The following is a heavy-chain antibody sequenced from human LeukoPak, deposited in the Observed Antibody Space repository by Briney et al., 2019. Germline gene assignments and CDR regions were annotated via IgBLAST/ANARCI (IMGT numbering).Heavy chain of an antibody. CDR2: ISGSGGNT. CDR3: AKDRSSTSAGNGD. J-gene: IGHJ4*02. V-gene: IGHV3-23*01. D-gene: IGHD2-2*01. Sequence: PGGSLRLSCAASGFTFSSYAMCWVRQAPGKGLEWVSAISGSGGNTYYADSVKGRFTISRDNSKNTLYLQMNSLRAEDTAVYQCAKDRSSTSAGNGDWGQGTLVTVSS. CDR1: GFTFSSYA.